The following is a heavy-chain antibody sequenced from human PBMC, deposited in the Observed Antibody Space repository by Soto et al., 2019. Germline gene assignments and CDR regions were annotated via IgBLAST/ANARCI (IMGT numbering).Heavy chain of an antibody. J-gene: IGHJ4*02. CDR2: IKSKTDGGTT. D-gene: IGHD3-22*01. Sequence: PGGSLRLSCAASGFTFSKAWMNWVRQAPGKGLEWVGHIKSKTDGGTTDYAAPVKGRFSISRDDLKNTLYLQMNSLKTEDTAVYYCTTDPVTMIVVVPSSGWGQGTLVTVSS. V-gene: IGHV3-15*07. CDR3: TTDPVTMIVVVPSSG. CDR1: GFTFSKAW.